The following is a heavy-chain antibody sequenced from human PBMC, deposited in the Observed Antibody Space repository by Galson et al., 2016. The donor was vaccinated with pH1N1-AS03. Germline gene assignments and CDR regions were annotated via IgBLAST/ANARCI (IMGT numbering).Heavy chain of an antibody. CDR1: GYTLTELS. V-gene: IGHV1-24*01. CDR2: FDPEDGEA. J-gene: IGHJ6*02. D-gene: IGHD6-19*01. Sequence: SVKVSCKVSGYTLTELSMHWVRQGPGKGLEWMGGFDPEDGEAIYAQKFQGRVTLTVDTSTDTAYMEVSRLKSDDTAVYYCATGLSVAGTPYEYYGVDVWGQGTTVIVSS. CDR3: ATGLSVAGTPYEYYGVDV.